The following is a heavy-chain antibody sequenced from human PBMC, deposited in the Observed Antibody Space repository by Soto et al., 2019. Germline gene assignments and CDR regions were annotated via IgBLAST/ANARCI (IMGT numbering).Heavy chain of an antibody. D-gene: IGHD4-17*01. Sequence: HVQLQESGPGLVKPSQTLSLTCTVSAGSISSGDYYWSWIRQHPGKGLEWIGYIYYSGSTYYNPSLKSRVIISVDTSKNQFSLKLSSVTAADTAVYYCARVLYYDDNEAFDIWGQGTMVTVSS. V-gene: IGHV4-31*03. CDR1: AGSISSGDYY. CDR2: IYYSGST. J-gene: IGHJ3*02. CDR3: ARVLYYDDNEAFDI.